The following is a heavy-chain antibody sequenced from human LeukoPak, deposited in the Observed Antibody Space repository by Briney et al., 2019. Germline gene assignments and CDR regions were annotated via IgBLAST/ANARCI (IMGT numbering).Heavy chain of an antibody. V-gene: IGHV3-30-3*01. CDR3: AREGYCSSTSCLDAFDI. Sequence: GGSLRLSCAASGFTFSSYAMHWVRQAPGKGLEWVAVISYDGSNKYYADSVKGRFTISRDNSKNTLYLQMNSLRAEDTAVYYCAREGYCSSTSCLDAFDIWGQGTMVTVSS. D-gene: IGHD2-2*01. J-gene: IGHJ3*02. CDR2: ISYDGSNK. CDR1: GFTFSSYA.